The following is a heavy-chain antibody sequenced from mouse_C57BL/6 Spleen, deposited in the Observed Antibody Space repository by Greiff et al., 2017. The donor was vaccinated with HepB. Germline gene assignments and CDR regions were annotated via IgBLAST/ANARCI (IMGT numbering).Heavy chain of an antibody. CDR2: IDPENGDT. V-gene: IGHV14-4*01. CDR1: GFNIKDDY. Sequence: VHVKQSGAELVRPGASVKLSCTASGFNIKDDYMHWVKQRPEQGLEWIGWIDPENGDTEYASKFQGKATITADTSSNTAYLQLSSLTSEDTAVYYCTMNYYGSSSDYWGQGTTLTVSS. CDR3: TMNYYGSSSDY. J-gene: IGHJ2*01. D-gene: IGHD1-1*01.